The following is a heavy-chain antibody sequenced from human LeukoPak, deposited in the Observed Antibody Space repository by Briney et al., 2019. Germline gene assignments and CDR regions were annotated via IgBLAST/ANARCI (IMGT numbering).Heavy chain of an antibody. CDR2: TCYRSKWYD. J-gene: IGHJ4*02. CDR1: GDSVSSKNGA. Sequence: SRTLSLTCAISGDSVSSKNGAWNWIRQSPSRGLEWLGRTCYRSKWYDEYADSVKGRVTISPDTSKNEFSLHVYSVTPEDTAVYYCARDLGTSGWYTFDFWRQGTLVTVSS. D-gene: IGHD6-19*01. V-gene: IGHV6-1*01. CDR3: ARDLGTSGWYTFDF.